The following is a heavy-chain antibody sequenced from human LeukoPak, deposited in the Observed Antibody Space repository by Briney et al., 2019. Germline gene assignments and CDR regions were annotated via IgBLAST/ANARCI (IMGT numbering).Heavy chain of an antibody. CDR3: ARTIVVVPAAMNWFDP. CDR1: GGSISSGSYY. Sequence: SQTLSLTCTVSGGSISSGSYYWSWIRQPAGKGLEWIGRIYTSGSTNYNPSLKSRVTISVDTSKNQFSLKLSSVTAADTAVYYCARTIVVVPAAMNWFDPWGQGTPVTVSS. CDR2: IYTSGST. J-gene: IGHJ5*02. D-gene: IGHD2-2*01. V-gene: IGHV4-61*02.